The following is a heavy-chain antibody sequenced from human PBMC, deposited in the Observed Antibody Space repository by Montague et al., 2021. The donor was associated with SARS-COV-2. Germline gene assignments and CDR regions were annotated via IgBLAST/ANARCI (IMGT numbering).Heavy chain of an antibody. D-gene: IGHD3-9*01. V-gene: IGHV4-59*08. CDR2: IYYSGST. J-gene: IGHJ3*02. CDR1: GGSISSYY. CDR3: ARTYYDILTGYYNRGAFDI. Sequence: SDTLSLTCTVSGGSISSYYWSWIRQPPGKVLEWIGYIYYSGSTNYNPSLKSRVTISVDTSKNQFSLKLSSVTAADTAVYYCARTYYDILTGYYNRGAFDIWGQGTMVTVSS.